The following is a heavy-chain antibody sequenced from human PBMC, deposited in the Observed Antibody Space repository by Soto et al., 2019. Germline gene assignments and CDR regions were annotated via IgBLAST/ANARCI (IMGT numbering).Heavy chain of an antibody. J-gene: IGHJ4*02. Sequence: VGDPILSGSVAGFPFSNYSMHRGPPVPGKGLEYGSGITSEGDRTWHADSVKDRFTISRDNSKNTLFLQMSSLRVEDTAIYFCVKGNQLLRYYFEFWGLGTLVTVSS. CDR1: GFPFSNYS. V-gene: IGHV3-64D*06. CDR2: ITSEGDRT. CDR3: VKGNQLLRYYFEF. D-gene: IGHD2-15*01.